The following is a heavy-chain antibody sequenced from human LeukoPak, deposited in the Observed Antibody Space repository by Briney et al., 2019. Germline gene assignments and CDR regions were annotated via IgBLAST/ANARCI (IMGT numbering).Heavy chain of an antibody. CDR3: AKDGLLVYYYDSSGNHLSRGPHFDY. D-gene: IGHD3-22*01. CDR2: ISGSGGST. J-gene: IGHJ4*02. V-gene: IGHV3-23*01. CDR1: GFTFSSYA. Sequence: PGGSLRLSCVASGFTFSSYAMSWVRQAPGKGLEWVSAISGSGGSTYYADSVKGRFTISRDNSKNTLYLQMNSLRAEDTAVYYCAKDGLLVYYYDSSGNHLSRGPHFDYWGQGTLVTVSS.